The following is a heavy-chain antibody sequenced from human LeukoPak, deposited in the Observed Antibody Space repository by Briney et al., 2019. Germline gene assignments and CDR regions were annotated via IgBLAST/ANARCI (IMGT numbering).Heavy chain of an antibody. CDR1: GGSVSSGGFS. CDR2: IYQSGTT. V-gene: IGHV4-30-2*01. CDR3: ARENRGGIFDY. D-gene: IGHD3-16*01. J-gene: IGHJ4*02. Sequence: SETLSLTCAVSGGSVSSGGFSWTRIQQPPGKGLEWIVYIYQSGTTEHNLSLKSRVTISVDRSNNHFSLKVNSVTAADTAVYFCARENRGGIFDYWGQGILVTVSS.